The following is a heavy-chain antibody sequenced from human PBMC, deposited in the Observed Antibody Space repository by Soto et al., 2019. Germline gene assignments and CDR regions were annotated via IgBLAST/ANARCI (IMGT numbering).Heavy chain of an antibody. Sequence: SETLSLTCTVSGGSINSGDYYWTWIRQPPGKGLEWIGYISYSGSTYYNPSLKSRVTISVDTSKNQFSLKLSSVTAADTAVYYCARSLAARDYYGLDVWGQGTPVTVSS. CDR1: GGSINSGDYY. V-gene: IGHV4-30-4*01. J-gene: IGHJ6*02. CDR2: ISYSGST. D-gene: IGHD6-13*01. CDR3: ARSLAARDYYGLDV.